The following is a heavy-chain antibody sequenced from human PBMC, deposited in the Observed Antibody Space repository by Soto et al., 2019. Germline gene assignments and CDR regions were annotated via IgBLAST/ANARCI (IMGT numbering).Heavy chain of an antibody. CDR1: GFTFSSYG. CDR3: ARDGGKYCSGGSCYSAWFDP. CDR2: ICYDGSNK. D-gene: IGHD2-15*01. J-gene: IGHJ5*02. V-gene: IGHV3-33*01. Sequence: GGSLSLSCAASGFTFSSYGMHWVRQAPWKGLEWVAVICYDGSNKYYADSVKGRFTISRDNSKNTLYLQMNSLRAEDAAVYYCARDGGKYCSGGSCYSAWFDPWGQGTLVTVSS.